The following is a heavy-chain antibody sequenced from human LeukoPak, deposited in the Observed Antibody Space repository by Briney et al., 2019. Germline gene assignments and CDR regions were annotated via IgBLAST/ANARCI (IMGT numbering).Heavy chain of an antibody. J-gene: IGHJ4*02. D-gene: IGHD5-18*01. V-gene: IGHV4-61*02. CDR2: IYTSGST. CDR3: ARRRSGYSYGL. CDR1: GGSISSGSYY. Sequence: SETLSLTCTVSGGSISSGSYYWSWIRQPAGKGLEWIGRIYTSGSTNYNPSLKSRVTISVDTSKNQFSLKLSSVTAADTAVYYCARRRSGYSYGLWGQGTLVTVSS.